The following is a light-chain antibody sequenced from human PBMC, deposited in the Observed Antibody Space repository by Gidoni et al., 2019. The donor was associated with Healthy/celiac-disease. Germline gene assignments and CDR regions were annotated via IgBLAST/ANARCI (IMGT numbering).Light chain of an antibody. CDR1: QSVSSY. CDR3: QQRSKYT. CDR2: DAS. J-gene: IGKJ2*01. Sequence: EIVLTQSPATLSLSPGERATLSCRASQSVSSYLAWYQQKPGQAPRLLIYDASNRATGIQARFSGSGSGTDFTLTISSPEPEDFAVYYCQQRSKYTFXXXTKLEIK. V-gene: IGKV3-11*01.